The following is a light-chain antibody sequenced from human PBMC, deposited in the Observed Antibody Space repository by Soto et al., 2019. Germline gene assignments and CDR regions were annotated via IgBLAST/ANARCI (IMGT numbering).Light chain of an antibody. CDR1: QSISSY. V-gene: IGKV1-39*01. J-gene: IGKJ2*01. Sequence: DIQMTQSPSSLSASVGDRVTITCRASQSISSYLNWYQQKPGKAPKLLIYAASSLQSGVPSRFSGSGSGTDYTLTISSLQHEDFGTYYCRQSYSTPYTFGQGTKLEIK. CDR2: AAS. CDR3: RQSYSTPYT.